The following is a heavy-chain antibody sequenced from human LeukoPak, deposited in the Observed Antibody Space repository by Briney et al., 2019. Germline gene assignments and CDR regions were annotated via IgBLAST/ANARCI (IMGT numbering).Heavy chain of an antibody. V-gene: IGHV3-48*03. D-gene: IGHD3-10*01. J-gene: IGHJ6*03. CDR2: ISSSGSTI. Sequence: GGSLRLSCAASGFTFSSYEMNLVRQGPGQGLVWVSYISSSGSTIYYADSVKGRFTISRDNAKNSLYLQMNSLRAEDTAVYYCARGTGVNYYYYYMDVWGKGTTVTVSS. CDR1: GFTFSSYE. CDR3: ARGTGVNYYYYYMDV.